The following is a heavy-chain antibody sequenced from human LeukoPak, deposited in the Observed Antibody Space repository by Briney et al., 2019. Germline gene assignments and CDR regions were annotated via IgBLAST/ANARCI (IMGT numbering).Heavy chain of an antibody. V-gene: IGHV4-61*01. D-gene: IGHD3-22*01. J-gene: IGHJ2*01. CDR2: IYYSGST. CDR3: ARDAKYYDSSGYGSYWYFDL. CDR1: GGSVNSGSYY. Sequence: SSETLSLTCTVSGGSVNSGSYYWNWIRQPPGKGLEWIGYIYYSGSTNYNPSLKSRVTISVDTSKNQFSLKLSSVTAADTAVYYCARDAKYYDSSGYGSYWYFDLWGRGTLVTVSS.